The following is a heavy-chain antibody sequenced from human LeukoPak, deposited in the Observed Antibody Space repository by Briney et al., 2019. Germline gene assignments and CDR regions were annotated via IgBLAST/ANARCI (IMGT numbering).Heavy chain of an antibody. D-gene: IGHD5-18*01. CDR2: VSPNGETA. CDR3: AKDLGWIQFGY. J-gene: IGHJ4*02. V-gene: IGHV3-23*01. Sequence: WIRQPPGKGLEWVSGVSPNGETAYYADSVKGRFTISRDNSKNTVYLQVRSLRAEDTAVYYCAKDLGWIQFGYWGQGALVTVSS.